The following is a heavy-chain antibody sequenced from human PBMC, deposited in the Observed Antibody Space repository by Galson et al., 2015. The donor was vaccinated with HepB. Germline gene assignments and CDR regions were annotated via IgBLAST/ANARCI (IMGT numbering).Heavy chain of an antibody. D-gene: IGHD3-10*01. J-gene: IGHJ4*02. CDR2: ISSSGKTI. CDR1: GFTFSDYY. Sequence: SLRLSCAASGFTFSDYYMSWIRQAPGKGLERASHISSSGKTIYYTDSVKGRFTISRDNAKNSLYLQMNSLRVEDTAVYYCARVARRDTYYYGSGRYSYFDYWGQGTLVTVSS. V-gene: IGHV3-11*01. CDR3: ARVARRDTYYYGSGRYSYFDY.